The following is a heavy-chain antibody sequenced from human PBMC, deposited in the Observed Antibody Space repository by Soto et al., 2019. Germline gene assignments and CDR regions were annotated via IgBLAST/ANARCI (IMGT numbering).Heavy chain of an antibody. J-gene: IGHJ6*02. CDR2: INPNSGGT. CDR1: GYTFTGYY. V-gene: IGHV1-2*02. CDR3: ATVLVAATLSYYYCGMDV. Sequence: ASVKVSCKASGYTFTGYYMHWVRQAPGQGLEWMGWINPNSGGTNYAQKFQGRVTMTRDTSISTAYMELSRLRSDDTAVYYCATVLVAATLSYYYCGMDVWGQGTTVTVSS. D-gene: IGHD2-15*01.